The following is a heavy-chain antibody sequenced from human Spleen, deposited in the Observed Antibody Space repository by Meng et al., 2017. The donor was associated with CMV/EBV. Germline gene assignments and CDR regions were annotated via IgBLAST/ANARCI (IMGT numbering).Heavy chain of an antibody. Sequence: ASVKVSCKASGYTFTDYFIHWVRQAPGQGFQWMGWINPNNGGTNYAQNFRGRFTMTRDTSISTAYMELSRLRSDDTAVYYCTTESQDEYWGQGTLVTVSS. CDR1: GYTFTDYF. D-gene: IGHD6-6*01. J-gene: IGHJ4*02. CDR2: INPNNGGT. CDR3: TTESQDEY. V-gene: IGHV1-2*02.